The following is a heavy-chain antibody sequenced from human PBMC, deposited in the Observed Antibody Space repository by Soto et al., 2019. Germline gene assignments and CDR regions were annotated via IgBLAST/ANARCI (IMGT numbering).Heavy chain of an antibody. CDR1: GFTFSSYA. CDR3: AKDRIVGTILTLGGMDV. V-gene: IGHV3-23*01. Sequence: GGSLRLSCAASGFTFSSYAMSWVRQAPGKGLEWVSAMRGSGGSTYYENSVKGRFTNSRDNSTNTLYMQMNSLRAEDRAVYYCAKDRIVGTILTLGGMDVWGQGTTVTVSS. D-gene: IGHD5-12*01. CDR2: MRGSGGST. J-gene: IGHJ6*02.